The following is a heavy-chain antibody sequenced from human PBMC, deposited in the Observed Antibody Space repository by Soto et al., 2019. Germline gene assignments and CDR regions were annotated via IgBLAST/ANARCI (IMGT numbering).Heavy chain of an antibody. Sequence: SETLSLTCTVSGGSISSGGYYWSWIRQHPGKGLEWIGYIYYSGSTYYNPSLKSRVTISVDTSKNQFSLKLSSVTAADTAVYYCARGYSYGYYYGMDVWGQGTTVTVYS. V-gene: IGHV4-31*03. D-gene: IGHD5-18*01. CDR2: IYYSGST. CDR1: GGSISSGGYY. J-gene: IGHJ6*02. CDR3: ARGYSYGYYYGMDV.